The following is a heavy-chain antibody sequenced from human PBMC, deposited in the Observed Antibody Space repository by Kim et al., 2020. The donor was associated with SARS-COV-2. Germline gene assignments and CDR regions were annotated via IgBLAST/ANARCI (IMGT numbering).Heavy chain of an antibody. Sequence: DDNSYYAESVRGRFTVSRDSARNTLYLQMNNLRADDTAVYYFVKGAWLDYWGPGTLVTVSS. CDR3: VKGAWLDY. D-gene: IGHD5-12*01. V-gene: IGHV3-23*01. CDR2: DDNS. J-gene: IGHJ4*02.